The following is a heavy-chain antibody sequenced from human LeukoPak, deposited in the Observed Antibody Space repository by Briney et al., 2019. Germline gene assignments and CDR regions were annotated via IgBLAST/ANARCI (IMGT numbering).Heavy chain of an antibody. CDR1: GGTFSSYA. CDR2: IIPILGIA. D-gene: IGHD3-10*01. V-gene: IGHV1-69*04. CDR3: ARSSRLYYYGSGSYGYFDY. J-gene: IGHJ4*02. Sequence: SVKVSCKASGGTFSSYAISWVRQAPGQGLEWMGRIIPILGIANYAQKFQGRVTITADKSTSTAYMELRSLRSDDTAVYYCARSSRLYYYGSGSYGYFDYWGQGTLVTVSS.